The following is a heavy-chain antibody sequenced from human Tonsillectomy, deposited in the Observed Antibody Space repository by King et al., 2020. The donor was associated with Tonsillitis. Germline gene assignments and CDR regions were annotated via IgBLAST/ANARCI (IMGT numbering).Heavy chain of an antibody. CDR2: ISTDGSST. J-gene: IGHJ4*02. D-gene: IGHD3-16*01. CDR3: ARNAGGDY. V-gene: IGHV3-74*01. CDR1: GFTFSSYW. Sequence: VQLVESGGGLVQPGGSLRLSCAASGFTFSSYWMHWVRQAPGKGLVWVSRISTDGSSTSYADSVKGRCTISRDNAKNTLYLQMNSLRAEDTAVYYCARNAGGDYWGQGTLVTVSS.